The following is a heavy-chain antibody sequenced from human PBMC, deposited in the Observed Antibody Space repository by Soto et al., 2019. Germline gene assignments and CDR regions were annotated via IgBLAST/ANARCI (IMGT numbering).Heavy chain of an antibody. V-gene: IGHV1-2*02. Sequence: ASVKVSCKASGYTFTGYYMHWVRQAPGQGLEWMGWINPNSGGTNYAQKFQGRVTMTRDTSISTAYMELSRLRSDDTAVYYCARERGDCSGGSCYSKGSRGAFDIWGQGTMVTVSS. CDR2: INPNSGGT. CDR1: GYTFTGYY. J-gene: IGHJ3*02. CDR3: ARERGDCSGGSCYSKGSRGAFDI. D-gene: IGHD2-15*01.